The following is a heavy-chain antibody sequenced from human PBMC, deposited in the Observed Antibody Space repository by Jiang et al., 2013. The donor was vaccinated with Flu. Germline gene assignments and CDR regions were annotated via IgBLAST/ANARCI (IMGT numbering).Heavy chain of an antibody. J-gene: IGHJ4*02. CDR1: GFTFSSYE. D-gene: IGHD3-10*01. V-gene: IGHV3-48*03. Sequence: VQLVESGGGLVQPGGSLRLSCAASGFTFSSYEMSWVRQAPGKGLEWVSFITSSGNTIYYADSVKGRFTISRDSAKSSLYLQMNSLRAEDTAVYYCARATMVRGFEFDYWGQGTLVTVSS. CDR2: ITSSGNTI. CDR3: ARATMVRGFEFDY.